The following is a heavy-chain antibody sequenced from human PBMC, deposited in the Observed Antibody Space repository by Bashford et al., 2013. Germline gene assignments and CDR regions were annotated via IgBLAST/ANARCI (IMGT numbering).Heavy chain of an antibody. V-gene: IGHV4-4*07. D-gene: IGHD3-22*01. Sequence: SETLSLTCTVSGGSISSYYWSWIRQPAGKGLEYIGRVYTSGTTNYNPSLRGRVTMSIDTSRNQFSLSLTSVTAADTAVYYCARVSMTVVITDLTYFFDFWGQGSLVTVSS. CDR3: ARVSMTVVITDLTYFFDF. CDR2: VYTSGTT. CDR1: GGSISSYY. J-gene: IGHJ4*02.